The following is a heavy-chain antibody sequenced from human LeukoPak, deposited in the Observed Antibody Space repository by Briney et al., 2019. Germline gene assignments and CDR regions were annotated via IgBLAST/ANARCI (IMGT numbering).Heavy chain of an antibody. D-gene: IGHD3-22*01. Sequence: ASETLSLTCSVYGGSFSGYYWSWVRQPPGKGLEWIGEINHSGSTNYNPSLKSRVTISVDTSKNHFSLQLNSVTPEDTAVYYCARRRYYDYTGFFDYWGQGTLVTVSS. CDR3: ARRRYYDYTGFFDY. V-gene: IGHV4-34*01. CDR2: INHSGST. J-gene: IGHJ4*02. CDR1: GGSFSGYY.